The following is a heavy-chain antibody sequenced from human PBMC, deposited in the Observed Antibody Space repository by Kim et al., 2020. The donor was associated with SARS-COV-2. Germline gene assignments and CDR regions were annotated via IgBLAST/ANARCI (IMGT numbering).Heavy chain of an antibody. CDR1: GFSLTTSRMC. CDR3: ARWYCSNTSCKMGVAYMDV. V-gene: IGHV2-70*11. CDR2: IDWDNDK. D-gene: IGHD2-2*01. Sequence: SGPTLVNPTQTLTLTCTFSGFSLTTSRMCVTWIRQPPGKALEWLARIDWDNDKYYSRSLQTRLTISKDTSKNQVVLTMTNMDLVDSATYYCARWYCSNTSCKMGVAYMDVWGKGTTVTVSS. J-gene: IGHJ6*03.